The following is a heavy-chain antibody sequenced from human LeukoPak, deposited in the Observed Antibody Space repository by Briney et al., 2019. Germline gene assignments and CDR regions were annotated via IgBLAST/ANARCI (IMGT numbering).Heavy chain of an antibody. CDR2: IIPIFGTA. CDR3: ARGSDYDSSGYYPTNFDY. D-gene: IGHD3-22*01. V-gene: IGHV1-69*06. CDR1: GGTFSSYA. Sequence: ASVKVSCKASGGTFSSYAISWVRQAPGQGPEWMGGIIPIFGTANYAQKFQGRVTITADKSTSTAYMELSSLRSEDTAVYYCARGSDYDSSGYYPTNFDYWGQGTLVTVSS. J-gene: IGHJ4*02.